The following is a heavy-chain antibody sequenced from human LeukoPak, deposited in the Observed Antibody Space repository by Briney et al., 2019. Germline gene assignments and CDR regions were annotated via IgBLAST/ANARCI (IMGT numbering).Heavy chain of an antibody. D-gene: IGHD6-6*01. Sequence: SDTLSLTCTVSGASVSRYYWNWIRQPAGKGLEWIGRIYDSGTTNSNPSLKSRVAMSVDTSRNQFSLQLFSLTAADTAVYYCARGWSSSSYLNFWGQGILVTVSS. CDR3: ARGWSSSSYLNF. CDR1: GASVSRYY. CDR2: IYDSGTT. V-gene: IGHV4-4*07. J-gene: IGHJ4*02.